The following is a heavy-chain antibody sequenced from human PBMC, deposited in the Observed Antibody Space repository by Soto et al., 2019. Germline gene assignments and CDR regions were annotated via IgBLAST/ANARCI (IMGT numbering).Heavy chain of an antibody. J-gene: IGHJ3*02. V-gene: IGHV3-23*01. CDR3: AKGHPPDSYGYFSPEDDAFDI. CDR1: GFMFSTYA. Sequence: EVQLLESGGGLVQPGGSLRLSCAGSGFMFSTYAMSWVRQDPGKGLEWVSGTGGSGGVTYYADSVKGRFAVSRDNSKNTLYLQMNSLRAGDTAVYYCAKGHPPDSYGYFSPEDDAFDIWGQGTMVTVSS. CDR2: TGGSGGVT. D-gene: IGHD5-18*01.